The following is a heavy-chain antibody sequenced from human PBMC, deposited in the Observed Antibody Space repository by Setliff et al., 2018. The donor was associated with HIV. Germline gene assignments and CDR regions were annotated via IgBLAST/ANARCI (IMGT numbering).Heavy chain of an antibody. Sequence: SETLSLTCAVSGGSMRSSGYSWTWIRQAPGKGLEWVGYIYYNGNAYYNPSLKSRVTISVDRSKNQFFLKLTSVTAADTAVYYCARGSYRGSGYFVRYFDSWAQGRLVTVSS. CDR2: IYYNGNA. CDR1: GGSMRSSGYS. J-gene: IGHJ4*02. CDR3: ARGSYRGSGYFVRYFDS. V-gene: IGHV4-30-2*01. D-gene: IGHD3-3*01.